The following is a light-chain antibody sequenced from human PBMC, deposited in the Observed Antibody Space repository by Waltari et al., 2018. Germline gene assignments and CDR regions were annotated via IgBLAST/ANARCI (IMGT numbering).Light chain of an antibody. J-gene: IGKJ1*01. CDR3: QQSYNDPTT. V-gene: IGKV1-39*01. Sequence: DIQMTQSPSSLSASVGDRVIIACRASQNIDNYLSWYHQKPGEAPRLLIFSASSPHSGVPSRFTGSGSETDFALTIGGLQPEDSGIYYCQQSYNDPTTFGQGTRVQV. CDR1: QNIDNY. CDR2: SAS.